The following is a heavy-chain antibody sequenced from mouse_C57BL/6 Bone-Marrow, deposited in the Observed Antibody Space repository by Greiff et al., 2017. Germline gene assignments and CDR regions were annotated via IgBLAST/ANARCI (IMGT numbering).Heavy chain of an antibody. J-gene: IGHJ1*03. CDR3: ARRAHYYGSIHWYFDV. D-gene: IGHD1-1*01. CDR1: GFTFSDYG. V-gene: IGHV5-15*04. Sequence: EVKLMESGGGLVQPGGSLKLSCAASGFTFSDYGMAWVRQAPRKGPEWVAFISNLAYSIYYADTVTGRFTISRENAKNTLYLEMSSLRSEDTAMYYCARRAHYYGSIHWYFDVWGTGTTVTVSS. CDR2: ISNLAYSI.